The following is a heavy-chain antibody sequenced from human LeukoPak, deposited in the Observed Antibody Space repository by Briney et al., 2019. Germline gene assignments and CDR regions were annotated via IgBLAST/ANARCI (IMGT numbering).Heavy chain of an antibody. CDR1: GGSISTYY. V-gene: IGHV4-59*01. D-gene: IGHD6-6*01. CDR2: IYYSGST. CDR3: TRTYSSSSIDY. J-gene: IGHJ4*02. Sequence: SETLSLTCTVSGGSISTYYWSWIRQPPGKELEWIGYIYYSGSTDYNPSVKSRVTISVDTSKNQFSLKLSSVTAADTAVYYCTRTYSSSSIDYWGQGALVTVSS.